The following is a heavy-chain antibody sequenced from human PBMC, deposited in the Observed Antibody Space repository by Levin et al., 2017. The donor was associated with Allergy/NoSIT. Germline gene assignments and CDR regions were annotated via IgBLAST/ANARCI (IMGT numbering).Heavy chain of an antibody. CDR1: GGSIDSSGYY. CDR3: ARRGNQMPHDAFDL. V-gene: IGHV4-39*01. D-gene: IGHD1-14*01. J-gene: IGHJ3*01. CDR2: IYNSGST. Sequence: SETLSLTCTVSGGSIDSSGYYWVWIRQSAGTGLEWIGSIYNSGSTYYNPSLKSRVIISLDKSKNQFSLKVSSVTGADTAVYLCARRGNQMPHDAFDLWGQGTLVTVSS.